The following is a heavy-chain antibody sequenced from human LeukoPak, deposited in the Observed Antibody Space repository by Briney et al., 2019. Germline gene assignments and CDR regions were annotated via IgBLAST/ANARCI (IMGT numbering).Heavy chain of an antibody. Sequence: GGSLTLSCAVSGFTFSSYCMSWVRHPPGKGLEWVANIKHDGSEKYYEDSVKGRLTSSRDHSKNTLYLQQTSLRAEDPAVYYCARDMGDYGGNSGYWGQGTLVTVSS. CDR2: IKHDGSEK. CDR3: ARDMGDYGGNSGY. J-gene: IGHJ4*02. D-gene: IGHD4-23*01. CDR1: GFTFSSYC. V-gene: IGHV3-7*03.